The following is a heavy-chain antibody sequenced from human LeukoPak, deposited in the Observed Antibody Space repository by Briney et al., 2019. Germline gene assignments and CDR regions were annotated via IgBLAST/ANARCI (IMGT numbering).Heavy chain of an antibody. Sequence: ASVKVSCKASGYTFTGYYMHWVRQAPGQGLEWMGWINPNSGGTNYAQKFQGRVTMTRDTPISTAYMELSRLRSDDTAVYYCARDAPEDFWSGFSYYYYMDVWGKGTTVTVSS. CDR2: INPNSGGT. D-gene: IGHD3-3*01. CDR3: ARDAPEDFWSGFSYYYYMDV. J-gene: IGHJ6*03. CDR1: GYTFTGYY. V-gene: IGHV1-2*02.